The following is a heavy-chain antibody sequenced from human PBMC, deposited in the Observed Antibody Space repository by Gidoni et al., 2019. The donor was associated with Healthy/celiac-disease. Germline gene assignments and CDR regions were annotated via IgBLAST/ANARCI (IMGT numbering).Heavy chain of an antibody. Sequence: EVQLLESGGGLVQPGGSLRLSCAASGFTFSSYAMSWVRQAPGKGLEWVSAISGSGGSTYYADSVKGRFTISRDNSKNTLYLQMNSLRAEDTAVYYCAKYYYDSSGRSTDAFDIWGQGTMVTVSS. D-gene: IGHD3-22*01. J-gene: IGHJ3*02. CDR1: GFTFSSYA. CDR3: AKYYYDSSGRSTDAFDI. CDR2: ISGSGGST. V-gene: IGHV3-23*01.